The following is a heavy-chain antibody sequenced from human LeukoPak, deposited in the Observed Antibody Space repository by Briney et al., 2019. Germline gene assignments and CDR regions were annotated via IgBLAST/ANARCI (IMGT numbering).Heavy chain of an antibody. V-gene: IGHV1-2*02. CDR3: ARDSGDTNAFDI. CDR2: INPNSGGT. J-gene: IGHJ3*02. CDR1: GYTFTGYY. D-gene: IGHD5-18*01. Sequence: ASVKVSCKASGYTFTGYYMHWVRQAPGQGLEWMGWINPNSGGTNYAQKLQGRVTMTTDTSTSTAYMELRSLRSDDTAVYYCARDSGDTNAFDIWGQGTMVTVSS.